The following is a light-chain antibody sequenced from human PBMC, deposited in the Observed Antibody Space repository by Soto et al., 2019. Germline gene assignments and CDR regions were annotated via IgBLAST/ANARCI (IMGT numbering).Light chain of an antibody. Sequence: QSALTQPPSASGSPGQSVTISCTGTSSDVCGYNSVSWYQQHPGKAPKLVIYEVSKRPSGVPDRFSASKSDNTASLTVSGLQAEDEADYYCSSYAGSKNLVFGGGTKLTVL. CDR3: SSYAGSKNLV. V-gene: IGLV2-8*01. CDR1: SSDVCGYNS. CDR2: EVS. J-gene: IGLJ2*01.